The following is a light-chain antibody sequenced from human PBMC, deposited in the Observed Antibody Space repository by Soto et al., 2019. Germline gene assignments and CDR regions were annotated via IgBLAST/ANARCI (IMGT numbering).Light chain of an antibody. CDR3: QQYDHLRPDT. J-gene: IGKJ2*01. Sequence: DSQMTQSPSSLSASVGDRVTITCQASQDITNYLDWYRQIPGKAPNLLIYGATNLETGVPSRLSGSGSGTHFSFTISSLQPEDIATYYCQQYDHLRPDTFGQGTKLEI. V-gene: IGKV1-33*01. CDR1: QDITNY. CDR2: GAT.